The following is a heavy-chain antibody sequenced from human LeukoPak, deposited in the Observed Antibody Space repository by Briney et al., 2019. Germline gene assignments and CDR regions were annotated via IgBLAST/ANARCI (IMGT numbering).Heavy chain of an antibody. Sequence: SETLSLTCTVSGGSISSSSYYWGWIRQPPGKGLEWIGSIYYSGSTYYNPSLKSRVTISVDTSKNQFSLKLSSVTAADTAVYYCAYKSGATNAFDIWGQGTMVTVSS. CDR1: GGSISSSSYY. CDR2: IYYSGST. D-gene: IGHD5-12*01. CDR3: AYKSGATNAFDI. J-gene: IGHJ3*02. V-gene: IGHV4-39*01.